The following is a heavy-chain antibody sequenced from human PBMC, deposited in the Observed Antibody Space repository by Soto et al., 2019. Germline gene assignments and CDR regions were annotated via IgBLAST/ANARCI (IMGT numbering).Heavy chain of an antibody. J-gene: IGHJ6*02. D-gene: IGHD2-2*01. CDR1: GGSISSGAYY. CDR2: IYYSGST. Sequence: QVQLQESGPGLVKPSQTLSLTCTVSGGSISSGAYYWNWIRQHPGKGLEWIGYIYYSGSTYYNPSLKRRGTISVDTSNNQFYLKLSYVTAADTALYYCARDIVPSVSMSGMDVWGQGTTVTVSS. CDR3: ARDIVPSVSMSGMDV. V-gene: IGHV4-31*03.